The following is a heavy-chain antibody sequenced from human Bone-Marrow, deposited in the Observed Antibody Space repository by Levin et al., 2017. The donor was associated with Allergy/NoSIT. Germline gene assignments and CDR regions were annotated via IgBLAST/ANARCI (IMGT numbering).Heavy chain of an antibody. Sequence: TGGSLRLSCAASGFTFGDYYMTWIRQAPGKGLECVSYISSTGSTIYYVDSVKGRFTISRDNAKNSLYLQMNSLRADDTAVYYCARDRLPYYYDSRNRPGAGMDVWGQGTTVTVSS. CDR1: GFTFGDYY. J-gene: IGHJ6*02. CDR2: ISSTGSTI. D-gene: IGHD3-22*01. CDR3: ARDRLPYYYDSRNRPGAGMDV. V-gene: IGHV3-11*01.